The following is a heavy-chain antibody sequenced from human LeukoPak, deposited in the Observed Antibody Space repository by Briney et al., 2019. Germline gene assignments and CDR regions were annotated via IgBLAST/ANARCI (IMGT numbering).Heavy chain of an antibody. V-gene: IGHV4-59*01. Sequence: KSSETLSLTCTVSGGSISTYYWNWIRQPLGKGLEWIGYIYYSGATNYNPSLKSRVTISVDTSKNQFSLKLSSVTAADTAVYYCARGVYIAAAQYGFWGQGTLVTVSS. CDR1: GGSISTYY. CDR3: ARGVYIAAAQYGF. D-gene: IGHD6-13*01. CDR2: IYYSGAT. J-gene: IGHJ4*02.